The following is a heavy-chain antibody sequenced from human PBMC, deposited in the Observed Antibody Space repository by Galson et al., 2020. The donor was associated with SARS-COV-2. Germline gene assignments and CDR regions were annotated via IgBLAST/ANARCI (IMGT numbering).Heavy chain of an antibody. Sequence: SETLSPTCAVSGYSISSGYYWGWIRQPPGKGLEWIGSIYHSGSTYYNPSLKSRVTISVDTSKNQFSLKLSSVTAADTAVYYCARHWYSSSWEEYYYYYYGMDVWGQGTTVTVSS. J-gene: IGHJ6*02. CDR3: ARHWYSSSWEEYYYYYYGMDV. CDR2: IYHSGST. D-gene: IGHD6-13*01. V-gene: IGHV4-38-2*01. CDR1: GYSISSGYY.